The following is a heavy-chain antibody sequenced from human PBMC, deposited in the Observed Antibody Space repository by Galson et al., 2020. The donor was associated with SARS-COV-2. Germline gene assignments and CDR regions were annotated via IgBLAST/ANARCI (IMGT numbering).Heavy chain of an antibody. CDR3: ARTTAPAADVFDI. D-gene: IGHD2-2*01. CDR1: GGSIRGSY. J-gene: IGHJ3*02. V-gene: IGHV4-59*01. CDR2: SYYSGST. Sequence: ETSETLSLTCTVSGGSIRGSYWSWIRQPPGKGLEWIGYSYYSGSTNYDPSLKSRVTISVDTSKNQFSLKLISVTAADTAVYCCARTTAPAADVFDIWGQGTMVTVSS.